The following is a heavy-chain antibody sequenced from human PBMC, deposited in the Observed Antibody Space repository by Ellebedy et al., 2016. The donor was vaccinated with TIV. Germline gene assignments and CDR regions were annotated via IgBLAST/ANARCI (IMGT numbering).Heavy chain of an antibody. Sequence: MPSETLSLTCTVSGGSISSSSYYWGWIRQPPGKGLEWIGYIYYSGSTNYNPSLKSRVTISVDTSKSQFSLQLSSVTAADTAVYFCARHPVRDGRYCSGGSCYSRGFDFWGQGTLVTVSS. V-gene: IGHV4-39*01. D-gene: IGHD2-15*01. CDR2: IYYSGST. CDR1: GGSISSSSYY. J-gene: IGHJ4*02. CDR3: ARHPVRDGRYCSGGSCYSRGFDF.